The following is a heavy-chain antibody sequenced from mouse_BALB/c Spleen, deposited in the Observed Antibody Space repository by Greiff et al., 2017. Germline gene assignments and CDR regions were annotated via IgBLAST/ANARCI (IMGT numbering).Heavy chain of an antibody. CDR2: ISSGGST. D-gene: IGHD2-4*01. J-gene: IGHJ2*01. CDR1: GFTFSSYA. Sequence: EVMLVESGGGLVKPGGSLKLSCAASGFTFSSYAMSWVRQTPEKRLEWVASISSGGSTYYPDSVKGRFTISRDNARNILYLQMSSLRSEDTAMYYCARGGYDYALDYWGQGTTLTVSS. V-gene: IGHV5-6-5*01. CDR3: ARGGYDYALDY.